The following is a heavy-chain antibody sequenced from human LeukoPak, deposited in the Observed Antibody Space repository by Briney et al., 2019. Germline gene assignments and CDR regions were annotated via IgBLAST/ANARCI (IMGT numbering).Heavy chain of an antibody. Sequence: TGGSLRLSCVPSGITFGNSALSWVRRAPGKGLEWVSVIYSGGSTYYADSVKGRFTISRDNSKNTLYLQMNSLRAEDTAVYYCARARGDYQYHFDYWGQGTLVTVSS. V-gene: IGHV3-66*01. D-gene: IGHD2-2*01. CDR1: GITFGNSA. CDR3: ARARGDYQYHFDY. J-gene: IGHJ4*02. CDR2: IYSGGST.